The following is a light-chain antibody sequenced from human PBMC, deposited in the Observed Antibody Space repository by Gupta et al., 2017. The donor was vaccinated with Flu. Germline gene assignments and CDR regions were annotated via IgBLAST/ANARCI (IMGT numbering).Light chain of an antibody. V-gene: IGKV1-5*03. CDR1: QSIDSW. CDR2: KAS. J-gene: IGKJ1*01. CDR3: QQYRSSPWT. Sequence: GDRVTITCRASQSIDSWLAWYQKKPGRAPKSLIYKASSLETGVPSRFSGSGFGTEFSLTISSLQPDDFATYYCQQYRSSPWTFGQGTKVEIK.